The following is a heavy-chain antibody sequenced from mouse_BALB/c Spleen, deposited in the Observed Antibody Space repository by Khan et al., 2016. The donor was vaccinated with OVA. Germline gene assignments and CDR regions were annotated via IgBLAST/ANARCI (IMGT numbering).Heavy chain of an antibody. CDR2: VSTGGHYT. CDR1: GFTFSTYG. Sequence: EVQRVESGGDVVKPGGSLKLSCAASGFTFSTYGMSWVRQTPDKRLEWVATVSTGGHYTYYPATVKGRFTISRDNAKNTLYLQMSRLKSEDTAMFYGARLAYYYDSEGFAYWGQGTLVTVSA. D-gene: IGHD1-1*01. V-gene: IGHV5-6*01. J-gene: IGHJ3*01. CDR3: ARLAYYYDSEGFAY.